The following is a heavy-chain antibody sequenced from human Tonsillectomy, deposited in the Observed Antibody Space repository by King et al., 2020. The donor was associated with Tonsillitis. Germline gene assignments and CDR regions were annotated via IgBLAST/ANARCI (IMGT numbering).Heavy chain of an antibody. CDR1: GFTFTDSA. V-gene: IGHV3-73*01. Sequence: QLVQSGGGLVQPGGSLKLSCAASGFTFTDSAMHWVRQASGKGLEWVGRIRSKANSYATAYAASVKGRFTISRDDSKNTAYLQMNSLKTEDPAVYYCTTEYCSSPSCNTWGQGTLVTVSS. CDR2: IRSKANSYAT. CDR3: TTEYCSSPSCNT. J-gene: IGHJ5*02. D-gene: IGHD2-2*01.